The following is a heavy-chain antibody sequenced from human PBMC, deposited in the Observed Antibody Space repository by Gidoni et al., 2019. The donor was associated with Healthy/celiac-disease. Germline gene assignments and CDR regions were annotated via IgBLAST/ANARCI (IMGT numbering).Heavy chain of an antibody. D-gene: IGHD6-13*01. J-gene: IGHJ4*02. CDR3: ARDLAPLSHYSSSLGY. Sequence: QVQLVESGGGVVQPGRSLRLSCAASGFTFSSYAMHWVRQAPGKGLEWVAVISYDGSNKYYADSVKGRFTISRDNSKNTLYLQMNSLRAEDTAVYYCARDLAPLSHYSSSLGYWGQGTLVTVSS. V-gene: IGHV3-30-3*01. CDR2: ISYDGSNK. CDR1: GFTFSSYA.